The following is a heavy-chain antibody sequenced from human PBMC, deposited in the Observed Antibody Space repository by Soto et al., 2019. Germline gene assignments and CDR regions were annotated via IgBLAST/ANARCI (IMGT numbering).Heavy chain of an antibody. J-gene: IGHJ5*02. Sequence: ASVKVSCKASGYTFTSYYMHWVRQAPGQGLEWMGIINPSGGSTSYAQKFQGRVTMTRDTSTSTVYMELSSLRSEDTAVYYCARDRGDCTNGVCYTPDLFDPWGQGTLVTVSS. CDR1: GYTFTSYY. V-gene: IGHV1-46*01. CDR3: ARDRGDCTNGVCYTPDLFDP. CDR2: INPSGGST. D-gene: IGHD2-8*01.